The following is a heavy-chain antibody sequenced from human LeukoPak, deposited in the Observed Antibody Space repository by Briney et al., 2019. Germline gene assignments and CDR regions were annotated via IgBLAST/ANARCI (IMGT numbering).Heavy chain of an antibody. Sequence: ASVKVSCKASGYTFTGYYMHWVRQAPGQGLEWMGWINPNSGGTNYAQKLQGRVTMTTDTSTSTAYMELRSLRSDDTAVYYCASGYCSSTSCYSGYYYYSMDVWGQGTTVTVSS. V-gene: IGHV1-2*02. J-gene: IGHJ6*02. CDR2: INPNSGGT. CDR1: GYTFTGYY. D-gene: IGHD2-2*03. CDR3: ASGYCSSTSCYSGYYYYSMDV.